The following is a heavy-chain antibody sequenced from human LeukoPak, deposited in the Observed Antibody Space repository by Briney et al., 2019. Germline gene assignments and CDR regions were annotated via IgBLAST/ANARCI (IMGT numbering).Heavy chain of an antibody. CDR3: ARGPPESSSSVY. D-gene: IGHD6-13*01. J-gene: IGHJ4*02. Sequence: GASVKVSCMASGYTFTSYDINWVRQAPVQGLEWMGWMNPKSANTGYAQKFQGRVTMTRNTSISTAYMEVTSLRSEDTAVYYCARGPPESSSSVYWGEGTLVTVSS. V-gene: IGHV1-8*01. CDR2: MNPKSANT. CDR1: GYTFTSYD.